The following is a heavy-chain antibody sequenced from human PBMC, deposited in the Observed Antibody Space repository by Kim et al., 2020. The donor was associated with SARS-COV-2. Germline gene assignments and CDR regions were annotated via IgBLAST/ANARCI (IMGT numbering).Heavy chain of an antibody. Sequence: SETLSLTCAVYGGSFSGYYWSWIRQPPGKGLEWIGEINHSGSTNYNPSLKSRVTISVDTSKNQFSLKLSSVTAADTAVYYCARDVEYYRHLGFDYWGQGTLVTVSS. CDR3: ARDVEYYRHLGFDY. CDR1: GGSFSGYY. CDR2: INHSGST. J-gene: IGHJ4*02. D-gene: IGHD3-10*01. V-gene: IGHV4-34*01.